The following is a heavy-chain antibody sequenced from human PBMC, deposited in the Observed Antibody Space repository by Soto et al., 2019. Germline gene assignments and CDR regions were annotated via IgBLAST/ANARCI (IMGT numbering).Heavy chain of an antibody. CDR3: AKGRVDDRTILSYY. D-gene: IGHD3-3*02. J-gene: IGHJ4*02. Sequence: PGGSLRLSCAASGVTFSSYAMSWVPQAPGKGLEWVSAISSSGGSTYYADSVKGRFTISRDNSKNTLYLQMNSLRAEDTAVYYCAKGRVDDRTILSYYWGQGTLVTVSS. CDR1: GVTFSSYA. V-gene: IGHV3-23*01. CDR2: ISSSGGST.